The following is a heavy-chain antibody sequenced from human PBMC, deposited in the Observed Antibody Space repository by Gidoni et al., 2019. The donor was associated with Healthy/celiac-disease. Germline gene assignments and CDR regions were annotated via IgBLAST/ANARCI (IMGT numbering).Heavy chain of an antibody. D-gene: IGHD6-13*01. J-gene: IGHJ4*02. CDR3: ARSAPYPLGIAAAGTGIDY. Sequence: SMKGRFTISRDNAKNSLYLQMNSLRAEDTAVYYCARSAPYPLGIAAAGTGIDYWGQGTLVTVSS. V-gene: IGHV3-21*01.